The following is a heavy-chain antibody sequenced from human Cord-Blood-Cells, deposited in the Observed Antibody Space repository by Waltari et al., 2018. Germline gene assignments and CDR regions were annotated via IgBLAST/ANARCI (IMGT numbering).Heavy chain of an antibody. V-gene: IGHV4-34*01. CDR2: IKHRGST. CDR3: ARRGVKDLDY. J-gene: IGHJ4*02. CDR1: GGSFSGYY. Sequence: QVQLQQWGAGLLKPSETLSLTCAVYGGSFSGYYWSWIRQPPGKGLEWIGEIKHRGSTNYNPSRKRRVTRSVDTSKNQVSLKLSSVTAADTAGYYCARRGVKDLDYWGQGTLVTVSS. D-gene: IGHD2-21*01.